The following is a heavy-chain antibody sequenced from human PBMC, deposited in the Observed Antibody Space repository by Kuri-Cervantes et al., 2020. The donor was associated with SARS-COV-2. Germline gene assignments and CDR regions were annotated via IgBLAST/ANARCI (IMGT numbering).Heavy chain of an antibody. D-gene: IGHD6-13*01. Sequence: ASVKVSCKASGYTFTSYAMHWVRQAPGQRLEWMGWSNAGNGNTKYSQKFQGRVTITADESTSTAYMELSSLRSEDTAVYYCARDRQPRLMDVWGKGTTVTVSS. CDR1: GYTFTSYA. V-gene: IGHV1-3*01. CDR3: ARDRQPRLMDV. CDR2: SNAGNGNT. J-gene: IGHJ6*03.